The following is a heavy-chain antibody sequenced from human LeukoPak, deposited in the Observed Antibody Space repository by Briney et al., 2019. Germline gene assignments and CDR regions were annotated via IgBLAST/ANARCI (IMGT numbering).Heavy chain of an antibody. Sequence: SETLSLTCAVYGGSFSGYYWSWIRQPPGKGLEWIGEINHSGSTNYNPSLKSRVAISVDTSKNQFSLKLSSVTAADTAVYYCARDKGTSYLSSFDYWGQGTLVTVSS. J-gene: IGHJ4*02. V-gene: IGHV4-34*01. CDR3: ARDKGTSYLSSFDY. CDR2: INHSGST. CDR1: GGSFSGYY. D-gene: IGHD6-6*01.